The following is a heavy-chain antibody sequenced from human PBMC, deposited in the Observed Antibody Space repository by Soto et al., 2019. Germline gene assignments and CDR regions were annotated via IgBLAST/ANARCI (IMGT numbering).Heavy chain of an antibody. CDR2: IIPIFGTA. D-gene: IGHD6-25*01. J-gene: IGHJ6*02. Sequence: VSCKDSVGTFSSYAISWVRQAPGQGLEWMGGIIPIFGTANYAQKFQGRVTMTRDTSISTAYMELSRLRSDDTAVYYCARVTSGARVRDVWGRGTTVTVAS. V-gene: IGHV1-69*05. CDR3: ARVTSGARVRDV. CDR1: VGTFSSYA.